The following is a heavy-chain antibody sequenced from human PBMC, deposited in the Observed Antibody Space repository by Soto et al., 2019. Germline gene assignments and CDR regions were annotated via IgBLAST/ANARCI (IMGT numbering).Heavy chain of an antibody. D-gene: IGHD5-12*01. CDR1: GFNFRDAW. J-gene: IGHJ4*02. Sequence: GGSLRLSCAASGFNFRDAWMSWVRQIPGKGLEWVGRVKTTSERGTTKYAAPVLGRFTVSRDDSKNTLYLQMDALRAEDTAVYYCTTAGTRVGYTGSYWGQGTQVTVSS. CDR2: VKTTSERGTT. CDR3: TTAGTRVGYTGSY. V-gene: IGHV3-15*06.